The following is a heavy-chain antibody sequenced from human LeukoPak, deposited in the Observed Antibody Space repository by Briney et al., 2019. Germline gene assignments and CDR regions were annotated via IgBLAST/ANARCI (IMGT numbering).Heavy chain of an antibody. D-gene: IGHD3-10*01. CDR1: GFTFSSYA. V-gene: IGHV3-23*01. Sequence: GGSLRLSCAASGFTFSSYAMSWVRQAPGKGLEWVSAISGSGGGTYYADSVKCRFTISRDNSKNTLYLQMNTLRAEDTAVYYCAKANNRGSLGDYWGQGTLVTVSS. CDR3: AKANNRGSLGDY. J-gene: IGHJ4*02. CDR2: ISGSGGGT.